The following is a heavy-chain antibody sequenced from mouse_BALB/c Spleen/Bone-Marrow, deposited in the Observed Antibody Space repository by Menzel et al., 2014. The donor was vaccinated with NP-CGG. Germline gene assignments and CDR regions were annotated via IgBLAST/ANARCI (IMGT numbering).Heavy chain of an antibody. CDR2: IFPSDSYS. Sequence: QVQLQQSGAELVRPGASVKLSCKTSGYTFTSYWINWVKQRPGQGLEWIGNIFPSDSYSNYNQKFKDKATLTVDKSSSTAYMHPTSPTSEDSAVYYCTRGKGYTLDYWGQGTSVTVSS. CDR1: GYTFTSYW. V-gene: IGHV1-69*02. J-gene: IGHJ4*01. CDR3: TRGKGYTLDY.